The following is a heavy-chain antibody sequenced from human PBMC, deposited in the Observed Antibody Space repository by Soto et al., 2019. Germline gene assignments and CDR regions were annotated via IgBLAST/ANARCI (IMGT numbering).Heavy chain of an antibody. Sequence: GASVKVSCKASGYTFTGYYMHWVRQAPGQGLEWMGWINPNSGGTNYAQKFQGWVTMTRATSISTAYMELSRLRSDATAVYYCSRERSGSWSCGMDVWRQGPTVTVSS. CDR1: GYTFTGYY. D-gene: IGHD3-10*01. V-gene: IGHV1-2*04. CDR3: SRERSGSWSCGMDV. CDR2: INPNSGGT. J-gene: IGHJ6*02.